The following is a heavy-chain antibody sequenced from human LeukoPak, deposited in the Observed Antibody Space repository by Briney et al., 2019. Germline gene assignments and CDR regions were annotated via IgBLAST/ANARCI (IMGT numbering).Heavy chain of an antibody. CDR3: AREPRLYDSSGYYSYYFDY. V-gene: IGHV4-34*01. D-gene: IGHD3-22*01. CDR1: GGSFSGYY. J-gene: IGHJ4*02. CDR2: INHSGST. Sequence: PSETLSLTCAVYGGSFSGYYWSWIRQPPGKGLEWIGEINHSGSTNYNPSLKSRVTISVDTSKNQFSLKLSSVTAADTAVYYCAREPRLYDSSGYYSYYFDYWGQRTLVTVSS.